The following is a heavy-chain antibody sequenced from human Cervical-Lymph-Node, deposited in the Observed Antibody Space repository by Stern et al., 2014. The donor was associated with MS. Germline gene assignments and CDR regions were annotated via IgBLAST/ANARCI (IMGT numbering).Heavy chain of an antibody. CDR2: ISGSGGST. J-gene: IGHJ4*02. CDR1: GFTFSSYA. V-gene: IGHV3-23*04. Sequence: EVQLVQSGGGLVQPGGSLRLSCAASGFTFSSYAMSWVRQAPGKGLEWVSAISGSGGSTYYADSVKGRFTISRDKSKNTLHLQMNSLRAEDTAIYYCAKVVGATGNFFDYWGQGTLVTVSS. CDR3: AKVVGATGNFFDY. D-gene: IGHD1-26*01.